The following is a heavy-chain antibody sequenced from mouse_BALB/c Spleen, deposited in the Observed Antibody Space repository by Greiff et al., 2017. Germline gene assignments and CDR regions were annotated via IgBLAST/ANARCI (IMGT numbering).Heavy chain of an antibody. CDR1: GYSITSDYA. Sequence: ESGPGLVKPSQSLSLTCTVSGYSITSDYAWNWIRQFPGNKLEWMGYISYSGSTSYNPSLKSRISITRDTSKNQFFLQLNSVTTEDTATYYCARGLLLDYWGQGTSVTVSS. V-gene: IGHV3-2*02. CDR2: ISYSGST. CDR3: ARGLLLDY. D-gene: IGHD1-1*01. J-gene: IGHJ4*01.